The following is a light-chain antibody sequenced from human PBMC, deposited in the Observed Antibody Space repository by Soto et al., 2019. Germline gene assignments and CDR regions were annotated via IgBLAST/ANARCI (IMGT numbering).Light chain of an antibody. J-gene: IGKJ1*01. CDR2: AAS. V-gene: IGKV1-27*01. CDR3: QKYNSDPPWT. CDR1: QGISNY. Sequence: DIQMTQSPSSLSASVGDRVTITCRASQGISNYLAWYQQRPGKVPKLLIYAASTLQSGVPSRFSGSGSGTDFTLTISSLQPEDVATYYCQKYNSDPPWTVGQGTKVDSK.